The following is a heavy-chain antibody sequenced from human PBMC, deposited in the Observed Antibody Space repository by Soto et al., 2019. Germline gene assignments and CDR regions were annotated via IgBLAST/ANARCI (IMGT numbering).Heavy chain of an antibody. CDR1: GFTFDDYA. D-gene: IGHD3-10*01. J-gene: IGHJ6*02. V-gene: IGHV3-9*01. CDR3: AKDTRARGYYYYGMDV. CDR2: ISWNSGSI. Sequence: LRLSCAASGFTFDDYAMHWVRQAPGKGLEWVSGISWNSGSIGYADSVKGRFTISRDNAKNSLYLQMNSLRAEDTALYYCAKDTRARGYYYYGMDVWGQGTTVTVSS.